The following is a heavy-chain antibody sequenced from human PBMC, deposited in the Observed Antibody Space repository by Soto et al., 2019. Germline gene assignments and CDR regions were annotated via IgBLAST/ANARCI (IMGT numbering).Heavy chain of an antibody. V-gene: IGHV4-59*11. CDR2: IYDSVKT. J-gene: IGHJ4*02. CDR3: ARASGIAVAGPFDY. CDR1: GGSISSHY. Sequence: PSETLSLTCTVSGGSISSHYWTWIWIRQLPGRGLEWVGYIYDSVKTKYNPSLKSRVTISVDKSKNQFSLKLSSVTAADTAVYYCARASGIAVAGPFDYWGQGTLVTVSS. D-gene: IGHD6-19*01.